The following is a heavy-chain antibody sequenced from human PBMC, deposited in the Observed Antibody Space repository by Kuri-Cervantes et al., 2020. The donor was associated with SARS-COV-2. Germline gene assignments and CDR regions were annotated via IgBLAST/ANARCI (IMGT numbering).Heavy chain of an antibody. V-gene: IGHV4-38-2*01. Sequence: SQTLSLTCAVSGRSVNSGFYSGWIRQRTGKGPEWIGIIFRSGTSFISPSLESRLSISLDTSEDQISLRLSSVPAADTAVYYCASLSRDWSIDSWGRGILVTVSS. CDR1: GRSVNSGFY. D-gene: IGHD3/OR15-3a*01. J-gene: IGHJ4*02. CDR3: ASLSRDWSIDS. CDR2: IFRSGTS.